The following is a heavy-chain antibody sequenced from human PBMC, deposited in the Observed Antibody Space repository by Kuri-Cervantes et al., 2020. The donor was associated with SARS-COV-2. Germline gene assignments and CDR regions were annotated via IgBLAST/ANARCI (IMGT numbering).Heavy chain of an antibody. V-gene: IGHV3-13*01. CDR2: IGTAGDT. CDR1: GFTFSSYD. CDR3: ARDLGGPRFGGMDV. Sequence: GESLKISCAASGFTFSSYDMPWVRQATGKGLEWVSAIGTAGDTYYPGSVKGRFTISRENAKNSLYLQMNSLRAGDTAVYYCARDLGGPRFGGMDVWGQGTTVTVSS. D-gene: IGHD3-16*01. J-gene: IGHJ6*02.